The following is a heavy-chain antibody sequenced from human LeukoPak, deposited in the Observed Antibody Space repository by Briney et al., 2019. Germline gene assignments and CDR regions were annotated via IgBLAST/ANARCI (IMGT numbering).Heavy chain of an antibody. CDR2: IYYSGST. J-gene: IGHJ4*02. CDR3: ARGTYSSGGEFDY. V-gene: IGHV4-31*11. Sequence: SETLSLTCAVYGGSFSGYYWSWIRQHPGKGLEWIGYIYYSGSTYYNPSLKSRVTISVDTSKNQFSLKLSSVTAADTAVYYCARGTYSSGGEFDYWGQGTLVTVSS. D-gene: IGHD6-19*01. CDR1: GGSFSGYY.